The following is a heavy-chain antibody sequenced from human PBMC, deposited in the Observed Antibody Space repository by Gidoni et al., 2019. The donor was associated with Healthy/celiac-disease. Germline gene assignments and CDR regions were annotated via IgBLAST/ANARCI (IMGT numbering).Heavy chain of an antibody. CDR1: GFTFSSYS. CDR2: ISSSSSYI. V-gene: IGHV3-21*01. Sequence: EVQLVESGGGLVKPGGSLRLSCAASGFTFSSYSMNWVRQAPGKGLEWVSSISSSSSYIYYADSVKGRFTISRDTAKNSLYRQMNSLRAEDTAVYYCARAKGAAAGSDWFDPWGQGTLVTVSS. D-gene: IGHD6-13*01. J-gene: IGHJ5*02. CDR3: ARAKGAAAGSDWFDP.